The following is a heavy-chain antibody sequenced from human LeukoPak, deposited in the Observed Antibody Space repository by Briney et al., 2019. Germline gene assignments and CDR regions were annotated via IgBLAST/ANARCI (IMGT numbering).Heavy chain of an antibody. CDR2: INPNSGGT. J-gene: IGHJ1*01. V-gene: IGHV1-2*02. CDR3: ARERHYYDSSGYYGAEYFQH. CDR1: GYTFTGYY. Sequence: ASVKVSCKASGYTFTGYYMHWVRQAPGQGLEWMGWINPNSGGTNYAQKFQGRVTMTRDTSISTAYMELSRLRSDDTAVYYCARERHYYDSSGYYGAEYFQHWGQGTLVTVSS. D-gene: IGHD3-22*01.